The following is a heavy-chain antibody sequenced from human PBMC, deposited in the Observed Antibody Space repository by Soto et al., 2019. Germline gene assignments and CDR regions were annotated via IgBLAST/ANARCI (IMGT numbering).Heavy chain of an antibody. Sequence: GASVKVSCKASGYTFTSYGISWVRQAPGQGLEWMGWISAYNGNTNYVQKLQGRVTMTTDTSTSTAYMELRSLRSDDTAVYYCARDGSEIVVVVAATHYFDYWGQGTLVTVSS. CDR3: ARDGSEIVVVVAATHYFDY. CDR1: GYTFTSYG. J-gene: IGHJ4*02. V-gene: IGHV1-18*01. D-gene: IGHD2-15*01. CDR2: ISAYNGNT.